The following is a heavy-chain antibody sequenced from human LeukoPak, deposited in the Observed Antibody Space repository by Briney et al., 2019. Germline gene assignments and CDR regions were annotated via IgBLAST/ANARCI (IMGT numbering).Heavy chain of an antibody. D-gene: IGHD2/OR15-2a*01. CDR1: GGSIGSYY. Sequence: SETLSLTCTVSGGSIGSYYWSWIRQPAGKGLEWIGRIYTSGSTNYNPSLKSRVTMSVDTPKNQFSLKLSSVTAADTAVYYCARDRYFNLRYYYYYYMDVWGKGTTVTVSS. CDR2: IYTSGST. J-gene: IGHJ6*03. CDR3: ARDRYFNLRYYYYYYMDV. V-gene: IGHV4-4*07.